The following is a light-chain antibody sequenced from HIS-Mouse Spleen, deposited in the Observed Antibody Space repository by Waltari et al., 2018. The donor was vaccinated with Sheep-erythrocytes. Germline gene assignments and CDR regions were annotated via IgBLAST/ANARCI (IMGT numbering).Light chain of an antibody. CDR3: CSYAGSYTWV. V-gene: IGLV2-11*01. CDR2: DVS. Sequence: QSALTQPRSVSGSPGQSVTISCTGTSSDVGGYNYVSGYQQHPGKAPKLMIYDVSKLPSGVPDRFSGSKSGNTASLTISGLQAEDEADYYCCSYAGSYTWVFGGGTKLTVL. J-gene: IGLJ3*02. CDR1: SSDVGGYNY.